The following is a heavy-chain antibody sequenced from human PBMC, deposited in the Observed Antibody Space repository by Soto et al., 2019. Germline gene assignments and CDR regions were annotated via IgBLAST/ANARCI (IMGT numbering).Heavy chain of an antibody. CDR3: ARHDYGDYGYGMDV. CDR2: INAGNGNT. D-gene: IGHD4-17*01. Sequence: ASVKVSCKASGYTFTSYAMHWVRQAPGQRLEWMGWINAGNGNTKYSQKFQGRVTITRDTSASTAYMELSSQRSEATAVYYCARHDYGDYGYGMDVWGQGTTVTVSS. CDR1: GYTFTSYA. V-gene: IGHV1-3*01. J-gene: IGHJ6*02.